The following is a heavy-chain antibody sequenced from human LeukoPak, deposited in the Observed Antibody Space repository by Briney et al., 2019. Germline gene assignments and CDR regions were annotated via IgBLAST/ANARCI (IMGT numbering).Heavy chain of an antibody. CDR3: ARSRLLWFRELLYDF. J-gene: IGHJ4*02. CDR1: GGSFSGYY. D-gene: IGHD3-10*01. Sequence: SETLSLPCAVYGGSFSGYYWSWIRQPPGKGLEWIGEINHSGSTNYNPSLKSRVTISVDTSKNQFSLKLSSVTAADTAVYYCARSRLLWFRELLYDFLGQGTLVTVSS. V-gene: IGHV4-34*01. CDR2: INHSGST.